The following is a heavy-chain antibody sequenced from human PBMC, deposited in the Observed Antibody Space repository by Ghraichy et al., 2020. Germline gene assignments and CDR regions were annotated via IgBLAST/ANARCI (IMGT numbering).Heavy chain of an antibody. V-gene: IGHV4-38-2*02. Sequence: SETLSLTCTVSGYSISSGYYWGWIRQPPGKGLEWIGSIYHSGSTYYNPSLKSRVTISVDTSKNQFSLKLSSVTAADTAVYYCASGPVGDSSGYYHLYYFDYWGQGTLVTVSS. CDR2: IYHSGST. D-gene: IGHD3-22*01. CDR3: ASGPVGDSSGYYHLYYFDY. CDR1: GYSISSGYY. J-gene: IGHJ4*02.